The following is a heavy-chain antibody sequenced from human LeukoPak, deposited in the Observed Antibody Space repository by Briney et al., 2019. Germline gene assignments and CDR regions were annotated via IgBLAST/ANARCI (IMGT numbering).Heavy chain of an antibody. D-gene: IGHD2-15*01. CDR1: GGSISTYY. CDR3: ARQARYCGGGTCSDS. J-gene: IGHJ4*02. CDR2: IYYSGST. Sequence: SETLSLTCTVSGGSISTYYWSWIRQPPGKGLEWIGNIYYSGSTNYNPSLKSRVTISVDTSKNQFSLNLSSVTAADTAVYYCARQARYCGGGTCSDSWGQGTLVTVSS. V-gene: IGHV4-59*08.